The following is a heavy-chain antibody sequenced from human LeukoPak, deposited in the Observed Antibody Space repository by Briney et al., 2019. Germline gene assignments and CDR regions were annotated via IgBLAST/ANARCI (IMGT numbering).Heavy chain of an antibody. CDR1: GGSISSGGYS. CDR2: IYHSGST. Sequence: KPSETLSLTCAVSGGSISSGGYSWSWIRQPPGKGLEWIGYIYHSGSTYYNPSLKSRVTISVDRSKNQFSLKLSSVTAADTAVYYCARVPYVFGGYFDYWGQGTLVTVSS. CDR3: ARVPYVFGGYFDY. D-gene: IGHD3-10*01. V-gene: IGHV4-30-2*01. J-gene: IGHJ4*02.